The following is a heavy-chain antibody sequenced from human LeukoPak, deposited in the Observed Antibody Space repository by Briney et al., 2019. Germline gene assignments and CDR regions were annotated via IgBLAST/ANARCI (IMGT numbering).Heavy chain of an antibody. V-gene: IGHV4-59*01. Sequence: PSETLSLTCSVSGASMRRYYWSWIRQPPGKGLEWIGYIYYDGSTTYNPSLKSRVTISVDTSKNQFSLKLTSVTAADTAVYYCARDSGVRVFDYWGQGTLVTVSS. D-gene: IGHD3-10*01. J-gene: IGHJ4*02. CDR2: IYYDGST. CDR1: GASMRRYY. CDR3: ARDSGVRVFDY.